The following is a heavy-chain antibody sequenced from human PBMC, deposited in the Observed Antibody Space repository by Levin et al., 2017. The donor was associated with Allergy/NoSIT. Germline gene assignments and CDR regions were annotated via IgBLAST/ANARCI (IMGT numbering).Heavy chain of an antibody. V-gene: IGHV3-74*01. CDR3: ARVSLGGGSYFAY. D-gene: IGHD4-23*01. CDR1: GFTFSNYW. J-gene: IGHJ4*02. CDR2: INSDETIT. Sequence: GGSLRLSCAASGFTFSNYWMYWVRQAPGKGLMWVSRINSDETITTYADSVKGRFTISRDNAKNTLFLQMNSLRAEDTAVYYCARVSLGGGSYFAYWGQGALVTVSS.